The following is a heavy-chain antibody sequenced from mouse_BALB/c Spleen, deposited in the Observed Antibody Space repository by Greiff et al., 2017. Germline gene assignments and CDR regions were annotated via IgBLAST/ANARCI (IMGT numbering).Heavy chain of an antibody. V-gene: IGHV14-3*02. D-gene: IGHD3-1*01. CDR3: ATGPWFAY. CDR1: GFNIKDTY. Sequence: VQLKESGAEIVKPGASVKLSCTASGFNIKDTYMHWVKQRPEQGLEWIGRIDPANGNTKYDPKFQGKATITADTSSNTAYLQLSSLTSEDTAVYYCATGPWFAYWGQGTLVTVSA. CDR2: IDPANGNT. J-gene: IGHJ3*01.